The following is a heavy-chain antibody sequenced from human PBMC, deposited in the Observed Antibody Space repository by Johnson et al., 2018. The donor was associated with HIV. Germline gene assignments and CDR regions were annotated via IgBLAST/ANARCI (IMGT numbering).Heavy chain of an antibody. CDR2: ISSSGTSI. Sequence: VQLVESGGGLVQPGGSLRLSCAASGFTFSDYYMSWIRQAPGKGLEWVSYISSSGTSIYYADSVKGRFTVSRDNAKNSLYLQMNSLRDEDTAVYYCARHKNPEQWLVLGTAQFDAFDIWGQGTMVTVSS. J-gene: IGHJ3*02. CDR3: ARHKNPEQWLVLGTAQFDAFDI. D-gene: IGHD6-19*01. V-gene: IGHV3-11*04. CDR1: GFTFSDYY.